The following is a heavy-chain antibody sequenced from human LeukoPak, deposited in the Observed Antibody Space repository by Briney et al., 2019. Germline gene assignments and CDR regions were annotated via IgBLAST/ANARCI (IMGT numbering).Heavy chain of an antibody. Sequence: GGSLRLSGAASGFAFSSYSMNWVRQAPGKGLEWVSSISSSSSYIYYADSVKGRFTISRDNAKNSLYLQMNSLRAEDTAVYYCARAFGSNYAPFWGQGTLVTVSS. CDR1: GFAFSSYS. CDR3: ARAFGSNYAPF. CDR2: ISSSSSYI. V-gene: IGHV3-21*01. J-gene: IGHJ4*02. D-gene: IGHD4-11*01.